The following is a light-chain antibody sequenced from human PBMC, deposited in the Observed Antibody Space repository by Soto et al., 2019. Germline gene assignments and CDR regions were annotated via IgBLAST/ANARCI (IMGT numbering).Light chain of an antibody. CDR2: EVS. V-gene: IGLV2-8*01. CDR1: SSDIGDYNY. J-gene: IGLJ3*02. Sequence: QSVLTQPPSASGSLGQSGTISCTGTSSDIGDYNYVSWYQQHAGKAPKLMIYEVSQRPSGVPDRFSGSKSGNTASLTVSGLQAEDEADYYCGSYVGSKSFVFGVGTKLTVL. CDR3: GSYVGSKSFV.